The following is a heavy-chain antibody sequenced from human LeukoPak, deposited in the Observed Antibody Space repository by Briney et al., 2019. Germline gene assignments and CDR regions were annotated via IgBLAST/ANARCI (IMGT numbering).Heavy chain of an antibody. J-gene: IGHJ4*02. V-gene: IGHV1-2*02. CDR1: GYTFTGYY. Sequence: ASVKVSCKASGYTFTGYYMHWVRQAPGQGLEWMGWINPNSGGTNYAQKFQGRVTMTRDTSISRAYMELSRLRSDDTAVYYCATDHCSSTSCYPDYWGQGTLVTVSS. CDR2: INPNSGGT. D-gene: IGHD2-2*01. CDR3: ATDHCSSTSCYPDY.